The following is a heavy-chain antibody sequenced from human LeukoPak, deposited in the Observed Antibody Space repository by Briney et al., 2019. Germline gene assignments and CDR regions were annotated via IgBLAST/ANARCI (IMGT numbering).Heavy chain of an antibody. D-gene: IGHD4-17*01. CDR1: GGSISSHY. CDR2: ISYIGST. CDR3: ARDPTTVTKGLDI. J-gene: IGHJ3*02. Sequence: SETLSLTCTVFGGSISSHYWSWIRQPPGKGLEWIGYISYIGSTNYNPSLKSRVTISVDTSKNQFSLKLSSVTAADAAVYFCARDPTTVTKGLDIWGQGTMVTVSS. V-gene: IGHV4-59*11.